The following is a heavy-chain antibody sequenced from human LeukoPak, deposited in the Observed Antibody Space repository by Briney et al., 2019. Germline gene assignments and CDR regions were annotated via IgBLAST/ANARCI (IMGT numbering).Heavy chain of an antibody. D-gene: IGHD5-24*01. J-gene: IGHJ4*02. CDR1: GGSISSGGYY. CDR2: IYYSGSI. V-gene: IGHV4-39*01. CDR3: ARLSGDNYLLDY. Sequence: SETLSLTCTVSGGSISSGGYYWSWIRQPPGKGLEWIGSIYYSGSIYYNPSLKSRVTISVDTSKNQFSLKLKSVTAADTAVYYCARLSGDNYLLDYWGQGTLVTVSS.